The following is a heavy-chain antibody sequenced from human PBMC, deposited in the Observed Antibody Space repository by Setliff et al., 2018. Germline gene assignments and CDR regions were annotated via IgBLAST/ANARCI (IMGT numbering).Heavy chain of an antibody. D-gene: IGHD1-1*01. V-gene: IGHV4-61*02. CDR2: LHTSGST. CDR3: RQAVVGRDVFDI. Sequence: PSETLSLTCAVSGASISSGSYYWSWIRQPAGKGLEWVGRLHTSGSTNYNPSLKSRVTISVDTPKNQFSLTVRSVTAADTALYYCRQAVVGRDVFDIWGQGTVVTVSS. CDR1: GASISSGSYY. J-gene: IGHJ3*02.